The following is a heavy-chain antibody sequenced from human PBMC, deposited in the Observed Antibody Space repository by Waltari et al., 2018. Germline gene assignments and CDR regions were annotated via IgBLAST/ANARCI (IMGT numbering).Heavy chain of an antibody. D-gene: IGHD3-22*01. CDR1: GGSISSYY. CDR2: IYYSGST. J-gene: IGHJ6*03. V-gene: IGHV4-59*01. Sequence: QVQLQESGPGLVKPSETLSLTCTVSGGSISSYYWSWIRQPPGKGLEWIGYIYYSGSTNYNPSRKSRVTISVDTSKNQFSLKLSSVTAADTAVYYCARSTYGDTSGYYYYYMDVWGKGTTVTVSS. CDR3: ARSTYGDTSGYYYYYMDV.